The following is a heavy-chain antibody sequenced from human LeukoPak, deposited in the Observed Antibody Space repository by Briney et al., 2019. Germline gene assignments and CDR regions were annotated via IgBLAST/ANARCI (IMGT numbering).Heavy chain of an antibody. CDR3: AESGDSGCPGG. D-gene: IGHD6-19*01. Sequence: GGSLRLSCAASGFTFSSYWMSWVRQAPGKGLEWVANIKQDGSEKYYVDSVKGRFTISRDNAKNSLYLQMNSLRAEDTAVYYCAESGDSGCPGGWGQGTLVTVSS. V-gene: IGHV3-7*01. CDR2: IKQDGSEK. CDR1: GFTFSSYW. J-gene: IGHJ4*02.